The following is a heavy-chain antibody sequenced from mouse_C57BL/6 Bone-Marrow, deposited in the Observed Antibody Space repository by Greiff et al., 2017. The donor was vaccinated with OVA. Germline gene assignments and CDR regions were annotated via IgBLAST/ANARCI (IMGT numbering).Heavy chain of an antibody. CDR3: AKNGKSWFAY. CDR1: GFSLTSYG. V-gene: IGHV2-4*01. J-gene: IGHJ3*01. Sequence: VKLMESGPGLVQPSQSLSITCTVSGFSLTSYGVHWVRQPPGKGLEWLGVIWSGGSTDYNAAFISRLSISKDNSKSQVFFKMNSLQADDTAIYYCAKNGKSWFAYWGQGTLVTVSA. CDR2: IWSGGST.